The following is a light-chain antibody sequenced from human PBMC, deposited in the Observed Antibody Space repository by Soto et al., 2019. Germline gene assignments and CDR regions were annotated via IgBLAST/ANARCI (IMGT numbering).Light chain of an antibody. Sequence: DSQMTQSPSTLSASVGDRVTITCRASQSISSWLAWYQQKPGKAPKLLIYDASSLESGVPSRFSGSGSGTEFTLTISSLQPDDFATYYCQQYNSYSGTLGQGTKVDIK. J-gene: IGKJ1*01. CDR3: QQYNSYSGT. CDR1: QSISSW. CDR2: DAS. V-gene: IGKV1-5*01.